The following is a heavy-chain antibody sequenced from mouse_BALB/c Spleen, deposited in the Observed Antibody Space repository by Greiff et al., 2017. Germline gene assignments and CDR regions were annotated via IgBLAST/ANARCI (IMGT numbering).Heavy chain of an antibody. CDR2: IDPANGNT. CDR3: ARGYGNYLDFDY. CDR1: GFNIKDTY. V-gene: IGHV14-3*02. D-gene: IGHD2-10*02. J-gene: IGHJ2*01. Sequence: VQLKESGAELVKPGASVKLSCTASGFNIKDTYMHWVKLRPEQGLEWIGRIDPANGNTKYDPKFQGKATITADTSSNTAYLQLSSLTSEDTAVYYCARGYGNYLDFDYWGQGTTLTVSS.